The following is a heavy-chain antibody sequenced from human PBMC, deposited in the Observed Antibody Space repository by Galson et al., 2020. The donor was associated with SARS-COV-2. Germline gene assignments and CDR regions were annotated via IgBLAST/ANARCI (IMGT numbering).Heavy chain of an antibody. CDR2: ISGSGGST. D-gene: IGHD3-22*01. CDR1: GFTFSSYA. J-gene: IGHJ4*02. CDR3: AKDSPSMIVVVIGFFDY. V-gene: IGHV3-23*01. Sequence: GGSLRLSCAASGFTFSSYAMSWVRQAPGKGLEWVSAISGSGGSTYYADSVKGRFTISRDNSKNTLYLQMNSLRAEDTAVYYCAKDSPSMIVVVIGFFDYWGQGTLVTVSS.